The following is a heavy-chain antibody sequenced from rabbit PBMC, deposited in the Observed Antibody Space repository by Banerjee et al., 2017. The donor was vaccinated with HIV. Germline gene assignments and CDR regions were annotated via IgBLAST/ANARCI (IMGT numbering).Heavy chain of an antibody. Sequence: QEQLVESGGGLVQPEGSLTLTCKASGFDLSSFYYMCWVRQAPGKGLEWIACIHSTNGNTYYASWAKGRFTISKTSSTTVTLQMTSLTAADTATYLCARGVGDVWYGYNLWGQGTLVTVS. D-gene: IGHD6-1*01. CDR3: ARGVGDVWYGYNL. V-gene: IGHV1S45*01. CDR2: IHSTNGNT. J-gene: IGHJ4*01. CDR1: GFDLSSFYY.